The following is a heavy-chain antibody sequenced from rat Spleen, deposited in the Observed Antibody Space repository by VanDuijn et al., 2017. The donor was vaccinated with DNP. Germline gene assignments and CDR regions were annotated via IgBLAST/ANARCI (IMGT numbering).Heavy chain of an antibody. V-gene: IGHV5-25*01. J-gene: IGHJ1*01. CDR2: ISPSGGST. Sequence: EVQLVESGGGLVQPGRSLKLSCAASGFTFSNYDMAWVRQAPTKGLEWVASISPSGGSTYYRDSVKGRFTVSRDNAKSSLYLQMDSLRSEDTATYYCARFYDGSYYYAWYFDFWGPGTMVTVSS. CDR3: ARFYDGSYYYAWYFDF. D-gene: IGHD1-12*02. CDR1: GFTFSNYD.